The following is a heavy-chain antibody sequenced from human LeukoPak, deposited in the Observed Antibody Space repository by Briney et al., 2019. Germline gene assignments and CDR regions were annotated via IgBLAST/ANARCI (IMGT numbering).Heavy chain of an antibody. J-gene: IGHJ4*02. CDR1: GFPFNRNA. CDR3: ARGRTTALFDY. Sequence: GSLRLSCAASGFPFNRNAMTWVRQAPEKGLGWVSGISSRGDYTYYTDSVKGRFTISRDNSKNTLYLQMNSLRAEDTAVYYCARGRTTALFDYWGQGTLVTVSS. CDR2: ISSRGDYT. D-gene: IGHD4-11*01. V-gene: IGHV3-23*01.